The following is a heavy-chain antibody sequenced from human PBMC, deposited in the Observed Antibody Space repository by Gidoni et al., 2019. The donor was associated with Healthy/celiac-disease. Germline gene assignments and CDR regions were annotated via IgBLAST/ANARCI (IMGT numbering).Heavy chain of an antibody. D-gene: IGHD6-13*01. CDR3: AKVPGRSAYPAAAGLLTSY. CDR2: ISGSGGST. J-gene: IGHJ4*02. CDR1: GSTSSRHD. V-gene: IGHV3-23*01. Sequence: EVQLLESGGGLVQPGGSLRLPCPASGSTSSRHDMRWVRQAPGKGLEWVSAISGSGGSTYYADSVKGRFTISRDNSKNTLYLQMNSLRAEDTAVYYCAKVPGRSAYPAAAGLLTSYWGQGTLVTVSS.